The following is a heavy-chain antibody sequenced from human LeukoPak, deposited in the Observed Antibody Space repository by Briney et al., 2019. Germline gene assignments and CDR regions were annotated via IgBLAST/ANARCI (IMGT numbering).Heavy chain of an antibody. D-gene: IGHD3-22*01. CDR3: ARLKYYYESSGYRAEYFQH. V-gene: IGHV4-59*01. CDR1: GGSISSYY. Sequence: PSETLSLTCTVSGGSISSYYWSWIRQPPGKGLEWIGYIYYSGSTNYNPSLKSRVTISVYTSKNQFSLKLSSVTAADTAVYYCARLKYYYESSGYRAEYFQHWGQGTLVTVSS. CDR2: IYYSGST. J-gene: IGHJ1*01.